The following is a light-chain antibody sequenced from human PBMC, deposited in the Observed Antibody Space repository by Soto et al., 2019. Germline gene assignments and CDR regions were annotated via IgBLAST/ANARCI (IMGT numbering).Light chain of an antibody. CDR1: QSISNW. V-gene: IGKV1-5*03. J-gene: IGKJ1*01. Sequence: IRITQSPSTLSASVGDRVTITCRASQSISNWLAWYQQKPGKAPKLLIYRASSLESGVPSRFSGSGSGTEFTLTISSLQPDDFATYYCQQYNSYSRTFGQGTKV. CDR2: RAS. CDR3: QQYNSYSRT.